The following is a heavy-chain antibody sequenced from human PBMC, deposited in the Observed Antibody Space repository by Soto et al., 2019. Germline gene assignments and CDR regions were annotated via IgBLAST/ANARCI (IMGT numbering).Heavy chain of an antibody. Sequence: GGSLRLSCAASGFTFSSYAMSWVRQVPGKGLEWVSAISGSGGSTYYADSVKGRFTISRDNSKNTLYLQMNSLRAEDTAVYYCAKAPTGIDAFDIWGQGTMVTVSS. J-gene: IGHJ3*02. CDR3: AKAPTGIDAFDI. D-gene: IGHD1-1*01. CDR1: GFTFSSYA. CDR2: ISGSGGST. V-gene: IGHV3-23*01.